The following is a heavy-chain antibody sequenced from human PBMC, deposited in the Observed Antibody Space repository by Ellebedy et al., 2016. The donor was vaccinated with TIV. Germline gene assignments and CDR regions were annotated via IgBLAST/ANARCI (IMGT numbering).Heavy chain of an antibody. CDR2: VYYSGST. V-gene: IGHV4-39*01. CDR1: GGSISSTTYY. Sequence: SETLSLXCTVSGGSISSTTYYWAWIRQPPGKGLEWIGTVYYSGSTFYNPSLKSRVTISVDTSKNQFSLKLSSVTAADTAVYFCARHVDTSSWSPPEDFQHWGLGTLATVSS. J-gene: IGHJ1*01. CDR3: ARHVDTSSWSPPEDFQH. D-gene: IGHD6-13*01.